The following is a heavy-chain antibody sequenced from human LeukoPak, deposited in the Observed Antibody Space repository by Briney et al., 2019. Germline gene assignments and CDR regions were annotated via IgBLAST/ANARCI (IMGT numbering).Heavy chain of an antibody. D-gene: IGHD3-10*01. CDR1: GFTFSSYS. CDR3: ARDSILWFGEGVRAAYYYYMDV. CDR2: ISSSSSYI. J-gene: IGHJ6*03. V-gene: IGHV3-21*01. Sequence: GGSLRLSCAASGFTFSSYSMNWVRQAPGKGLEWVSSISSSSSYIYYADSVKGRFTISRDNAKNSLYLQMNSLRAEDTAVYYCARDSILWFGEGVRAAYYYYMDVWGKGTTVTISS.